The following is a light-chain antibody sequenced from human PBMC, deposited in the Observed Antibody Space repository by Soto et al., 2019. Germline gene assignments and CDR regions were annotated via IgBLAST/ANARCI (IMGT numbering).Light chain of an antibody. CDR3: LQAYTFPRT. J-gene: IGKJ1*01. V-gene: IGKV1-6*01. Sequence: IQVTNCASSMSASAGARVTIACRASQSIGNALGWYQQKPGKPPKVLIYGASNLLSGVPPRFSGSGSGTDFTLAISSLQPEDSATYYCLQAYTFPRTFGQGTKVDIK. CDR2: GAS. CDR1: QSIGNA.